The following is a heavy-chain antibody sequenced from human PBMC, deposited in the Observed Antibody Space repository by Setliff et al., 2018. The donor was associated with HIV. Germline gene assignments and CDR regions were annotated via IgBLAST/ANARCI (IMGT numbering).Heavy chain of an antibody. V-gene: IGHV5-10-1*01. J-gene: IGHJ3*02. CDR3: SRGIAVAGHDFANTPGDI. Sequence: GESLKISCKGSGKSLSNYWINWVRQMPGKGLEWMGRIDPSDSYINYGPSFQGHVTISADKSTNTAFLQWSSLKASDSAMYYCSRGIAVAGHDFANTPGDIWGQGTMVTVAS. D-gene: IGHD6-19*01. CDR2: IDPSDSYI. CDR1: GKSLSNYW.